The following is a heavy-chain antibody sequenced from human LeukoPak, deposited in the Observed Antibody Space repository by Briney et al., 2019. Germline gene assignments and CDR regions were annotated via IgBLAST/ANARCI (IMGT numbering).Heavy chain of an antibody. V-gene: IGHV3-30*04. D-gene: IGHD3-22*01. CDR3: AGSLYYYDSSGYWGLDY. Sequence: GSLRLSCAASGFTFSSYAMHWVRQAPGKGLEWVAVISYDGSNKYYADSVKGRFTISRDNSKNTLYLQMNSLRAEDTAVYYCAGSLYYYDSSGYWGLDYWGQRTLVAVSS. J-gene: IGHJ4*02. CDR2: ISYDGSNK. CDR1: GFTFSSYA.